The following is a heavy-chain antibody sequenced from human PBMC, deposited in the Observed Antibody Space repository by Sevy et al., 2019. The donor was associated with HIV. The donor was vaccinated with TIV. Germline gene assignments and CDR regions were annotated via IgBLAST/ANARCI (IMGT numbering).Heavy chain of an antibody. J-gene: IGHJ4*02. CDR3: TRHLGSGPVARDY. V-gene: IGHV4-39*01. D-gene: IGHD6-19*01. CDR2: IYSSGTT. Sequence: SETLSLTCTVSGGSIYSSSFFWGWIRQSPGKGLEWIGSIYSSGTTYYNPSLKSRLSMSVNTSKNQLSLNLNSVTAADTAMYFCTRHLGSGPVARDYWGPGTLVTVSS. CDR1: GGSIYSSSFF.